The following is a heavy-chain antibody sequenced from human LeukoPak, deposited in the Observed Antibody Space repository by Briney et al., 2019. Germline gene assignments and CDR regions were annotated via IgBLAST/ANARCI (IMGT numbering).Heavy chain of an antibody. CDR1: GGSISSGSYY. Sequence: SETLSLTCTVSGGSISSGSYYWSWIRQPAGKGLEWIGRIYTSGSTNYNPSLKSRVTISVDTSKNQFSLKLSSVTAADTAVYYCARADVTSPFDYWGQGTLVTVSS. J-gene: IGHJ4*02. CDR3: ARADVTSPFDY. V-gene: IGHV4-61*02. CDR2: IYTSGST. D-gene: IGHD1-1*01.